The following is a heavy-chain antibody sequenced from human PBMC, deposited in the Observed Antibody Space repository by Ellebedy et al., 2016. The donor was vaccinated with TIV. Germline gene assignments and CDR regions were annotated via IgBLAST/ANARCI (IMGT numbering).Heavy chain of an antibody. CDR1: GGSISSNNW. V-gene: IGHV4-4*02. CDR2: IHHSGNS. CDR3: ARDLGRYGMDV. Sequence: MPSETLSLTCTVSGGSISSNNWWNWVRQPPGKGLEWIGDIHHSGNSHIHPSLKSRVTLSLDTSKNQFSLDLSSVTAADTATYYCARDLGRYGMDVWGQGTTVTVSS. J-gene: IGHJ6*02.